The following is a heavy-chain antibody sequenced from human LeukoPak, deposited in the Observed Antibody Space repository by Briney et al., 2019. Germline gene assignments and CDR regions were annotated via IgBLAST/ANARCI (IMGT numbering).Heavy chain of an antibody. CDR1: GFTFGDYA. CDR3: TAMVRGVSFDY. CDR2: IRSKAYGGTT. D-gene: IGHD3-10*01. Sequence: GGSLRLSCTASGFTFGDYAMSWVRQAPGKGLVWVGFIRSKAYGGTTEYAASVKGRFTISRDDSKSIAYLQMNSLKTEDTAVYYCTAMVRGVSFDYWGQGTLVTVSS. J-gene: IGHJ4*02. V-gene: IGHV3-49*04.